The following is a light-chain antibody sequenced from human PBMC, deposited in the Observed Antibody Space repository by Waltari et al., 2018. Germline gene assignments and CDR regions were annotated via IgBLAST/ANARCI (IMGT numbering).Light chain of an antibody. CDR2: EVT. CDR3: SSYGGSSTLV. Sequence: QSALTQPPSASGSPGQSVTISCTGTSPDPEDSNFVAWYQQQPGKAPQLIIHEVTKRATGVPDRFSGSRSATTASLTVSGLQYEDEGDYYCSSYGGSSTLVFGGGTKLTVL. J-gene: IGLJ2*01. CDR1: SPDPEDSNF. V-gene: IGLV2-8*01.